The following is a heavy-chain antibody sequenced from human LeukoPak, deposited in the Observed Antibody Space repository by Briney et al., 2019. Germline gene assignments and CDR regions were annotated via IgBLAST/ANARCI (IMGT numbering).Heavy chain of an antibody. CDR1: GFTFSSYG. D-gene: IGHD4-17*01. CDR3: AKQKDYGDYYYFDY. V-gene: IGHV3-30*18. J-gene: IGHJ4*02. CDR2: ISYDGSNK. Sequence: PGGSLRLSCAASGFTFSSYGMHWVRQAPGKGLEWVAVISYDGSNKYYADSVKGRFTISRDNSKNTLYLQMNSLRAEDTAVYYCAKQKDYGDYYYFDYWGQGTRVTVSS.